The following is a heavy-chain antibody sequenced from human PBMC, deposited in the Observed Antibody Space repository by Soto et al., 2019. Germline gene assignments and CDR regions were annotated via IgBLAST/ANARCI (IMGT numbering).Heavy chain of an antibody. Sequence: SETLSLTCTVSGGSVSSGGYYWSWIRQHPGKGLEWIGHINYSGSTYYNPSLKSRVTISEDTSKNQFSLKLSSVTAADTAVYYCARGGYCSGGSCYLGPLGYWGQGTPVT. CDR3: ARGGYCSGGSCYLGPLGY. J-gene: IGHJ4*02. CDR2: INYSGST. CDR1: GGSVSSGGYY. D-gene: IGHD2-15*01. V-gene: IGHV4-31*03.